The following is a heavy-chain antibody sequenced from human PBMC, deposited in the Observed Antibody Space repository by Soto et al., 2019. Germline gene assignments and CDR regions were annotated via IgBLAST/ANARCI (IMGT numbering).Heavy chain of an antibody. J-gene: IGHJ6*02. V-gene: IGHV1-46*01. CDR3: AREGAGASAYYGMDV. CDR1: GYTFTSYY. D-gene: IGHD1-26*01. Sequence: GASVKVSCKASGYTFTSYYMHWVRQAPGQGLEWMGIINPSGGSTSYAQEFQGRVTMTRDTSTSTVYMELSSLRSEDTAVYYCAREGAGASAYYGMDVWGQGTTVTVSS. CDR2: INPSGGST.